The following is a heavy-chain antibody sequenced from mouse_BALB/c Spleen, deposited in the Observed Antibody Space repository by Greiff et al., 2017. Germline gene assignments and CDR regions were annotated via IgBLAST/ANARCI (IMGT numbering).Heavy chain of an antibody. CDR3: ARVPVYGNYPFDY. D-gene: IGHD2-1*01. Sequence: VQLQQSGAELVKPGASVKLSCTASGFNIKDTYMHWVKQRPEQGLEWIGRIDPANGNTKYDPKFQGKATITADTSSNTAYLQLSSLTSEDTAVYYCARVPVYGNYPFDYWGQGTTLTVSS. J-gene: IGHJ2*01. CDR2: IDPANGNT. CDR1: GFNIKDTY. V-gene: IGHV14-3*02.